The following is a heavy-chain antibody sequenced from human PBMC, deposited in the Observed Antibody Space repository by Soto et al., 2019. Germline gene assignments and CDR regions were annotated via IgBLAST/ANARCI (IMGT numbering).Heavy chain of an antibody. V-gene: IGHV1-69*13. CDR1: GCTFSSYA. D-gene: IGHD3-3*01. CDR3: ASWTTPSITIFGVVTMAPLNYYYYGMDV. Sequence: ASVKVSCKASGCTFSSYAISWVRQAPGQGLEWMGGIIPIFGTANYAQKFQGRVTITADESTSTAYMELSSLRSEDTAVYYCASWTTPSITIFGVVTMAPLNYYYYGMDVWGQGTTVTVSS. J-gene: IGHJ6*02. CDR2: IIPIFGTA.